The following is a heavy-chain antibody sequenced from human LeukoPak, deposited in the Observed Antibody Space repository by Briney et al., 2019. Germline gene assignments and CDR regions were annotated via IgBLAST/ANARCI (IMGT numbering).Heavy chain of an antibody. V-gene: IGHV5-51*01. D-gene: IGHD2-2*01. CDR2: IYPGDSDT. J-gene: IGHJ4*02. Sequence: GESLKISRKGSGYSFTSYWIGWVRQMPGKGLEWMGIIYPGDSDTRYSPSFQGQVTISADKSISTAYLQWSSLKASDTAMYYCARPKRYCSSTSCPLDYWGQGTLVTVSS. CDR3: ARPKRYCSSTSCPLDY. CDR1: GYSFTSYW.